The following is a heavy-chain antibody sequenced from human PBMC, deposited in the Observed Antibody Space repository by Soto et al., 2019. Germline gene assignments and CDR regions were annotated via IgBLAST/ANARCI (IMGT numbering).Heavy chain of an antibody. V-gene: IGHV4-30-2*01. CDR3: ARAPITMIVPYYFDY. D-gene: IGHD3-22*01. CDR1: GGSISMVGYS. J-gene: IGHJ4*02. Sequence: TLSLTCAVSGGSISMVGYSWSWIRQPPGKGLEWIGYIYHSGSTYYNPSPKSRVTISVDRSKNQFSLKLSSVTAADTAVYYCARAPITMIVPYYFDYWGQG. CDR2: IYHSGST.